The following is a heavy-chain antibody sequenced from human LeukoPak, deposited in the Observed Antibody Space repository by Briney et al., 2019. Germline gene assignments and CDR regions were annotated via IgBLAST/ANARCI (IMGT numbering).Heavy chain of an antibody. D-gene: IGHD3-22*01. J-gene: IGHJ3*02. CDR1: GFTFSDYY. Sequence: GGSLRLSCAASGFTFSDYYMSWIRQAPGKGLEWVSYISSSGSTIYYADSVKGRFTISRDNAKNSLYLQMNSLRAEDTAVYYCARISYYYDSSGNHNDAFDIWGQGTMVTVSS. CDR2: ISSSGSTI. V-gene: IGHV3-11*01. CDR3: ARISYYYDSSGNHNDAFDI.